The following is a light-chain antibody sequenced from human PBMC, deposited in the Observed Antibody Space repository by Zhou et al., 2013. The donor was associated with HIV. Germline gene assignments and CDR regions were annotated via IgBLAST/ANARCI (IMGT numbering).Light chain of an antibody. CDR1: QTVSIW. CDR2: QAS. CDR3: QQYNSYWGT. J-gene: IGKJ1*01. V-gene: IGKV1-5*03. Sequence: DIQMTQSPSTLSASVGDRVTITCRASQTVSIWLAWYQQKPGKAPKLLIYQASNLQSGVPSRFSGSGSETEFTLTISSLQPDDFATYYCQQYNSYWGTFGQGTKVEIK.